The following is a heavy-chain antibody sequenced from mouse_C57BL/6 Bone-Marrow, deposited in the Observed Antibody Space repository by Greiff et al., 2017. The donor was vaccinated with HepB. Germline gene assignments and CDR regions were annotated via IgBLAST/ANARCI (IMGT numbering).Heavy chain of an antibody. CDR3: ARKVDGYSLYFDV. J-gene: IGHJ1*03. CDR1: GYTFTDYY. CDR2: IYPGSGNT. V-gene: IGHV1-76*01. Sequence: VHLVESGAELVRPGASVKLSCKASGYTFTDYYINWVKQRPGQGLEWIARIYPGSGNTYYNEKFKGKATLTAEKSSSTAYMQLSSLTSEDSAVYFCARKVDGYSLYFDVWGTGTTVTVSS. D-gene: IGHD2-3*01.